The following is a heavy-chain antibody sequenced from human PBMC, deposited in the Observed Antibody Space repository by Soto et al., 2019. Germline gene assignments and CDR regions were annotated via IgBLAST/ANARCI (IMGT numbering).Heavy chain of an antibody. D-gene: IGHD3-10*01. Sequence: SVKVSCKASGGTFSSYAISWVRPAPGQGLEWMGGIIPIFGTANYAQKFQGRVTITADESTSTAYMELSSLRSEDTAVYYCARTLGGLHAYAPPDAFDIWGQGTMVTVSS. J-gene: IGHJ3*02. CDR3: ARTLGGLHAYAPPDAFDI. CDR1: GGTFSSYA. V-gene: IGHV1-69*13. CDR2: IIPIFGTA.